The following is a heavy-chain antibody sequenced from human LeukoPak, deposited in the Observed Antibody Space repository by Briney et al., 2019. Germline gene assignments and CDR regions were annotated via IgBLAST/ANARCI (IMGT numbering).Heavy chain of an antibody. J-gene: IGHJ3*02. Sequence: PGGSLRLSCAASGFTFSSYGMHWVRQAPGKGLEWVAVIWYDGSNKYYADSVKGRFTISRDNSKNTLYLQMNSLRAEDTAVYYYARDPGGYYSSGSSDAFDIWGQGTMATVSS. D-gene: IGHD3-10*01. CDR1: GFTFSSYG. V-gene: IGHV3-33*01. CDR2: IWYDGSNK. CDR3: ARDPGGYYSSGSSDAFDI.